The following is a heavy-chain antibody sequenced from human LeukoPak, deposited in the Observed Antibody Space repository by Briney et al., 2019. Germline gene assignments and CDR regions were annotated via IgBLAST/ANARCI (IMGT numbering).Heavy chain of an antibody. D-gene: IGHD5-18*01. CDR1: GYSFTSYW. J-gene: IGHJ4*02. Sequence: GESLKISCKGSGYSFTSYWIGWVRQMAGKGLEWMGIIYPGDSDTRYSPPFQGQVTISADKSISTAYLQWSSLKASDTAMYYCARQGEYSYGQFDYWGQGTLVTVSS. CDR3: ARQGEYSYGQFDY. V-gene: IGHV5-51*01. CDR2: IYPGDSDT.